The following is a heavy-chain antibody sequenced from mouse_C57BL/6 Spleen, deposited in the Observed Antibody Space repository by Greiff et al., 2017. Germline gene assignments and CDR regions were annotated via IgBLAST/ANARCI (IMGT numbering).Heavy chain of an antibody. CDR1: GYTFTSYW. Sequence: QVHVKQSGAELVRPGTSVKLSCKASGYTFTSYWMHWVKQRPGQGLEWIGVIDPSDSYTNYNQKFKGKATLTVDTSSSTAYMQLSSLTSEDSAVYYCARPLYYYGSSYEDYFDYWGQGTTLTVSS. V-gene: IGHV1-59*01. CDR2: IDPSDSYT. J-gene: IGHJ2*01. D-gene: IGHD1-1*01. CDR3: ARPLYYYGSSYEDYFDY.